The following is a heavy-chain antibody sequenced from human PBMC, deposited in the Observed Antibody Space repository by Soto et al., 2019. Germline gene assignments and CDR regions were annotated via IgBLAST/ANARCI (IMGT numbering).Heavy chain of an antibody. D-gene: IGHD3-3*01. CDR3: ARKGVAFDY. J-gene: IGHJ4*02. CDR1: GFTFSSYS. CDR2: ISTTSSSI. V-gene: IGHV3-48*02. Sequence: EVQLVPSGGGLVQPGGSLRLSCAASGFTFSSYSMNWVRQAPGKGLEWISYISTTSSSIYYADSVKGRFTISRDNAKNSLFLQMNSLRDEDTAVYYCARKGVAFDYWGQGALVTVSS.